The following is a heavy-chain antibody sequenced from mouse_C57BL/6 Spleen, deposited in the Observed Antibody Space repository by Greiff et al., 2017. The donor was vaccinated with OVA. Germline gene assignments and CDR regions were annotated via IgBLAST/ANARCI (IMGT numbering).Heavy chain of an antibody. CDR2: IYPRSGNT. D-gene: IGHD1-1*01. CDR3: ARRGSTGDFDY. J-gene: IGHJ2*01. CDR1: GYTFTSYG. Sequence: VQLQQSGAELARPGASVKLSCKASGYTFTSYGISWVKQRTGQGLEWIGEIYPRSGNTYYNEKFKGKATLTADKSSSTAYMELRILRSEDSAVDFCARRGSTGDFDYWGQGTTLTVSS. V-gene: IGHV1-81*01.